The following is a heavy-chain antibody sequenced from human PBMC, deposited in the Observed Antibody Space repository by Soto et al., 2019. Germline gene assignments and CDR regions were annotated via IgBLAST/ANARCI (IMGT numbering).Heavy chain of an antibody. D-gene: IGHD1-26*01. Sequence: QVQLVESGGGVVQPGRSLSLSCAASGFTFSSYGMHWVRQAPGKGLEWVAVISYDGSNKYYADSVKGRFTISRDNSKNTLYLQMNSLRAEDTAVYYCGLGATGNYYGMDVWGQGTTVTVSS. CDR1: GFTFSSYG. J-gene: IGHJ6*02. CDR2: ISYDGSNK. CDR3: GLGATGNYYGMDV. V-gene: IGHV3-30*03.